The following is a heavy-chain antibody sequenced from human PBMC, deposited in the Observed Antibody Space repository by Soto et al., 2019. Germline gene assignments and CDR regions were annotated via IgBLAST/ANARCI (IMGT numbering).Heavy chain of an antibody. J-gene: IGHJ3*02. CDR3: ARVERGTATTVVDAFDI. Sequence: QVQLQQWGAGLLKPSEILSLTCAVYGGFVSSGSYYWSWIRQPPGKGLEWIGEMSHSGGTHFNPSLKSRVTISLDTSKNQFSLKMSSVTAADTALYYCARVERGTATTVVDAFDIWGPGTMVTVSS. CDR2: MSHSGGT. V-gene: IGHV4-34*01. CDR1: GGFVSSGSYY. D-gene: IGHD1-1*01.